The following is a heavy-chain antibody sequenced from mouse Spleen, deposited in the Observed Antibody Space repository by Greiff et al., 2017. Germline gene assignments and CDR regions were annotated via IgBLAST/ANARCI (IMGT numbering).Heavy chain of an antibody. CDR3: ARWDYYGSSPYAMDY. V-gene: IGHV1-63*01. CDR2: IYPGGGYT. Sequence: VKLMESGAELVRPGTSVKMSCKASGYTFTNYWIGWAKQRPGHGLEWIGDIYPGGGYTNYNEKFKGKATLTADKSSSTAYMQFSSLTSEDSAIYYCARWDYYGSSPYAMDYWGQGTSVTVSS. D-gene: IGHD1-1*01. J-gene: IGHJ4*01. CDR1: GYTFTNYW.